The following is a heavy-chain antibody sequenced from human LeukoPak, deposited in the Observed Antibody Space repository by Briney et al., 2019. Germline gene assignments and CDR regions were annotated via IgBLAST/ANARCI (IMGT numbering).Heavy chain of an antibody. V-gene: IGHV3-23*01. Sequence: GGSQRLSCAASGFTFSNYAVMWLRQAPGQGLEWDSVITGGGAPSYADSVKGRFTISRDNSKNTLYLQMNSLRAEDTAQYFCARDPNGDYVGAFEFWGQGTGVTVSS. CDR3: ARDPNGDYVGAFEF. CDR1: GFTFSNYA. J-gene: IGHJ3*01. CDR2: ITGGGAP. D-gene: IGHD4-17*01.